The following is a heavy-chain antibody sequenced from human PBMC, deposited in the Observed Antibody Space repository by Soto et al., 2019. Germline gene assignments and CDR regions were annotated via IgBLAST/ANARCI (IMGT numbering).Heavy chain of an antibody. J-gene: IGHJ4*02. CDR1: GFTFSSFG. D-gene: IGHD5-12*01. CDR2: ASYDGSYK. V-gene: IGHV3-30*18. Sequence: QVQLAESGGGVVQPGRSLRLSCAASGFTFSSFGMHLVRQAPGKGLEWVAVASYDGSYKYYADSVKGRFTISRDNSKNTLYLQMNSLRAEDTAVYYCAKERSVVATTPDFDYWGQGTLVTVSS. CDR3: AKERSVVATTPDFDY.